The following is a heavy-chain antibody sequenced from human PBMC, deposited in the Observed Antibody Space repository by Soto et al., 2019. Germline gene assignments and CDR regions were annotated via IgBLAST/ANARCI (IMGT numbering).Heavy chain of an antibody. J-gene: IGHJ2*01. CDR1: GFSFSNNV. CDR2: IGLSGGAT. V-gene: IGHV3-23*01. CDR3: AKVESTWNRLTRCFGL. Sequence: EVQLLESGGGLVQPGVSLKLSCAVSGFSFSNNVIGWVRQTQGRGLEWVTSIGLSGGATIYADSVRGRFTISRDNSKKTVNLELNSLRAEDTAIYYCAKVESTWNRLTRCFGLWGRGIVVTVSS. D-gene: IGHD1-1*01.